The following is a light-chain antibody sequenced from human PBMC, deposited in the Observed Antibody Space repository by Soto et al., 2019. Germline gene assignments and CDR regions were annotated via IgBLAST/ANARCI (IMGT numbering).Light chain of an antibody. CDR3: TSYSSTNTLV. CDR2: EGS. J-gene: IGLJ3*02. CDR1: SSDVGSYNL. Sequence: QSALTQPASVSGSPGQSITISCTGTSSDVGSYNLVSWYQQHPGKALKLMIYEGSKRPSGVSNRFSGSKSGNTASLTISGLQAEDEADYYCTSYSSTNTLVFGGGTKLTVL. V-gene: IGLV2-14*02.